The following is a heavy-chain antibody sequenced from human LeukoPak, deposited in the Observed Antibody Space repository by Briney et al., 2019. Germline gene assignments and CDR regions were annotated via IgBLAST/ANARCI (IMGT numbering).Heavy chain of an antibody. Sequence: PGESLKISCEASGYSFTNYWIGWVRPMPGKGLEWMGIIYPGDSDTRNRLSFQGQVTISADKSISIAYLHWSSLKASDTAIYYCARLNNWFDSWGQGTLVTVSS. CDR2: IYPGDSDT. CDR3: ARLNNWFDS. J-gene: IGHJ5*01. CDR1: GYSFTNYW. V-gene: IGHV5-51*01.